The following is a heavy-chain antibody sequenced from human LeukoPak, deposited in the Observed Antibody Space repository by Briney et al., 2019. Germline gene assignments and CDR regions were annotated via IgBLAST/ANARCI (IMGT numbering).Heavy chain of an antibody. D-gene: IGHD6-13*01. J-gene: IGHJ4*02. CDR3: AREPPYSNTWTDFDY. CDR2: ITSSHGTM. V-gene: IGHV3-48*01. CDR1: GFTFSSYN. Sequence: GGSLRLSCAASGFTFSSYNMHWVRQAAGKGLEWVSYITSSHGTMYYADSVQGRFTISRDNAKNSLYLHMNSLRAEDTAMYYCAREPPYSNTWTDFDYWGQGTLVSVSS.